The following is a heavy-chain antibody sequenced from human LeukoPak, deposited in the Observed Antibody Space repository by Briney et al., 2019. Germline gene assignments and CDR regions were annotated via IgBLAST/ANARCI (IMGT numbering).Heavy chain of an antibody. D-gene: IGHD3-22*01. Sequence: PGGSLRLSCAASGFTFNSYSMNWVRQAPGKGLEWVSSISRSSTLIYYADSMKGRFTISRDNAKNSLYLHMNSLRAEDTAVYYCASGYYYDSSGFQSDACDIWGQGTMVTVSS. CDR2: ISRSSTLI. CDR1: GFTFNSYS. CDR3: ASGYYYDSSGFQSDACDI. J-gene: IGHJ3*02. V-gene: IGHV3-21*01.